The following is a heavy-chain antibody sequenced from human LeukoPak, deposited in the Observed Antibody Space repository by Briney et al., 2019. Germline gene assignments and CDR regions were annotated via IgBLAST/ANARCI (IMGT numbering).Heavy chain of an antibody. CDR3: ARSPNIAVAGPYFDY. D-gene: IGHD6-19*01. Sequence: PGGSLRLSCAASGFTFSTYSMNWVRQAPGKGLEWVSSISSSSSYIYYADSVKGRFTISRDNAKNSLYLQMNSLRVEDTAVYYCARSPNIAVAGPYFDYWGQGTLVTVSS. CDR1: GFTFSTYS. CDR2: ISSSSSYI. J-gene: IGHJ4*02. V-gene: IGHV3-21*01.